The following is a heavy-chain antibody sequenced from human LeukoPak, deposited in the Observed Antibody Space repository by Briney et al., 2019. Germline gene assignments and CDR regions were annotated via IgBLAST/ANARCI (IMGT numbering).Heavy chain of an antibody. CDR2: ISSSGSTI. V-gene: IGHV3-48*03. D-gene: IGHD3-10*02. CDR3: AELGITMIGGV. J-gene: IGHJ6*04. CDR1: GFTFSSYE. Sequence: GGSLRFSCAASGFTFSSYEMNWVRQAPGKGLEWVSYISSSGSTIYYADSVKGRFTISRDNAKNPLYLQMNSLRAEDTAVYYCAELGITMIGGVWGKGTTVTISS.